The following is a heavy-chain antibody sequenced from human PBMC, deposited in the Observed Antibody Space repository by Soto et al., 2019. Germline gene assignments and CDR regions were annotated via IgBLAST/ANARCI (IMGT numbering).Heavy chain of an antibody. CDR1: GYTFTGYY. D-gene: IGHD6-13*01. V-gene: IGHV1-2*04. CDR2: INPNSGGT. Sequence: ASVKVSCKASGYTFTGYYMHWVRQAPGQGLEWMGWINPNSGGTNYAQKFQGWVTMTRDTSISTAYMELSRLRSDDTAVYYCARATYSSSWYKTFYYYGMDVWGQGTTVTVS. J-gene: IGHJ6*02. CDR3: ARATYSSSWYKTFYYYGMDV.